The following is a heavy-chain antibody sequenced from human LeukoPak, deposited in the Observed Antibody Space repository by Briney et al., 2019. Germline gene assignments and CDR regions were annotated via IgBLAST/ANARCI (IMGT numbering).Heavy chain of an antibody. J-gene: IGHJ4*02. CDR1: GFTVSSKY. D-gene: IGHD2-2*01. V-gene: IGHV3-53*01. CDR3: ARGCSSTSCYGFDY. Sequence: GGSLRLTCAASGFTVSSKYMSWVRQAPGTGLEWVSVIYSGGSTYYADSVKGRFTISRDNSKNTLYLQMNSLRAEDTAVYYCARGCSSTSCYGFDYWGQGTLVTVSS. CDR2: IYSGGST.